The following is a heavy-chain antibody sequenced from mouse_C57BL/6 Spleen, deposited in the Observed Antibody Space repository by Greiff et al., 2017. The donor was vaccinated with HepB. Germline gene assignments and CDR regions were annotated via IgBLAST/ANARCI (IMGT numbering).Heavy chain of an antibody. CDR1: GFSLTSYG. CDR2: IWSGGST. J-gene: IGHJ4*01. D-gene: IGHD1-1*01. Sequence: VQLKESGPGLVQPSQSLSITCTVSGFSLTSYGVHWVRQSPGKGLEWLGVIWSGGSTDYNAAFISRLSISKDNSKSQVFFKMNSLQADDTAIYYCARWINTVVAPYAMDYWGQGTSVTVSS. CDR3: ARWINTVVAPYAMDY. V-gene: IGHV2-2*01.